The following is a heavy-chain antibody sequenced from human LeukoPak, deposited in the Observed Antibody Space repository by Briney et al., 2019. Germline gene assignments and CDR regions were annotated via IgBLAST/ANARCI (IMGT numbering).Heavy chain of an antibody. Sequence: GGSLRLSCAASGFTFSSYWMSWVRQAPGKGLEWVANIKQDGSEKYYVDSVKGRFTISRDNAKNSLYLQMNSLRAEDTAVYYCARDVSGYDSIARHYNWFDPWGQGTLVTVSS. CDR3: ARDVSGYDSIARHYNWFDP. D-gene: IGHD5-12*01. CDR1: GFTFSSYW. CDR2: IKQDGSEK. J-gene: IGHJ5*02. V-gene: IGHV3-7*01.